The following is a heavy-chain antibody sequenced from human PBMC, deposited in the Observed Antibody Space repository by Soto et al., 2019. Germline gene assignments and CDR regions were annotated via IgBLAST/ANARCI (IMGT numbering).Heavy chain of an antibody. CDR2: IYYSGTT. CDR3: ATAVIEPWLQGSYGMDV. J-gene: IGHJ6*02. V-gene: IGHV4-30-4*01. Sequence: SETLSLTCTVSGGSISSADHYWSWIRQPPGKGLEWIGHIYYSGTTYYNPSLKSRVTISVDTSMNQFSLKVSSVTAADTAVYYCATAVIEPWLQGSYGMDVWGQGTMVTVYS. D-gene: IGHD3-16*02. CDR1: GGSISSADHY.